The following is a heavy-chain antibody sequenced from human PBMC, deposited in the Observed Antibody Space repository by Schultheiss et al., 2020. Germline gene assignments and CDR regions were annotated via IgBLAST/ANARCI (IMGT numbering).Heavy chain of an antibody. CDR3: AREGINGDSPHKFDY. V-gene: IGHV1-46*01. D-gene: IGHD4-17*01. CDR1: GYTFTSYY. CDR2: INPSGGST. J-gene: IGHJ4*02. Sequence: ASVKVSCNASGYTFTSYYMHWVRQAPGQGLEWMGIINPSGGSTSYAQKFQGRVTMTRDTSTSTVYMELSSLRSEDTAVYYCAREGINGDSPHKFDYWGQGTLVTVSS.